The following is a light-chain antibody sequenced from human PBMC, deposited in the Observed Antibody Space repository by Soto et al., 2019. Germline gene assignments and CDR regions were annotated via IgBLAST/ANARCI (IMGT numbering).Light chain of an antibody. J-gene: IGLJ3*02. CDR1: SSDIGSYDY. V-gene: IGLV2-11*01. CDR2: DVI. CDR3: CSYVGRYSWL. Sequence: QSALTQPRSVSGSPGHSVTISCTGTSSDIGSYDYVSWYQQYPGQAPKLIIYDVIKRPSGVPDRFSGSKSGNTASLTISGLQIDDEAHYYCCSYVGRYSWLFGGGTKVTVL.